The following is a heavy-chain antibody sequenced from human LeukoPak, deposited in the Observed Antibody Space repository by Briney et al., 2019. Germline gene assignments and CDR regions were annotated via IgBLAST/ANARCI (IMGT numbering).Heavy chain of an antibody. CDR3: ARDGFNVGNYFDY. Sequence: PGGSLRLSCAASGFTFSTYWMHWVRQAPGKGLVWVSRIKDDGSTIYADSVKGRFTISRDNAKNTLYLQMNSLRAEDTAVYYCARDGFNVGNYFDYWGQGTLVTVSS. V-gene: IGHV3-74*01. CDR1: GFTFSTYW. D-gene: IGHD7-27*01. CDR2: IKDDGST. J-gene: IGHJ4*02.